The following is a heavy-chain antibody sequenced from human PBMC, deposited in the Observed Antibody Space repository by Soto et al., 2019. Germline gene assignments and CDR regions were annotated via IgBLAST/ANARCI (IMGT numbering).Heavy chain of an antibody. CDR3: ARDISPVAGPFDAFDI. CDR2: IIPIFGTA. J-gene: IGHJ3*02. CDR1: GGTFSSYA. V-gene: IGHV1-69*01. Sequence: QVQLVQSGAEVKKPGSSVKVSCKASGGTFSSYAISWVRQAPGQGLEWMGGIIPIFGTANYAQKFQGRVTSTADESTSTAYMELSSLRSEDTAVYYCARDISPVAGPFDAFDIWGQGTMVTVSS. D-gene: IGHD6-19*01.